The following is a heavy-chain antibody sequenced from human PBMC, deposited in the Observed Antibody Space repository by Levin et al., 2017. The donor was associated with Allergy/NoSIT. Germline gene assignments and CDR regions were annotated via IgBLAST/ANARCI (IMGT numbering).Heavy chain of an antibody. CDR2: INPNSGGT. J-gene: IGHJ6*02. CDR1: GYTFTGYY. Sequence: ASVKVSCKASGYTFTGYYMHWVRQAPGQGLEWMGWINPNSGGTNYAQKFQGRVTMTRDTSISTAYMELSRLRSDDTAVYYCARVRIAEPTFPYYYGMDVWGQGTTVTVSS. CDR3: ARVRIAEPTFPYYYGMDV. V-gene: IGHV1-2*02. D-gene: IGHD6-13*01.